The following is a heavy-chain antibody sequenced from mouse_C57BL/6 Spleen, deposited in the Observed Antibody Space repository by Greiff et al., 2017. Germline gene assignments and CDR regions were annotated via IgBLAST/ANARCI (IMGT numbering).Heavy chain of an antibody. V-gene: IGHV1-80*01. CDR1: GYAFSSYW. D-gene: IGHD1-1*01. CDR2: IYPGDGDT. CDR3: ARERDYYGSSYNYAMDY. Sequence: VQLQESGAELVKPGASVKISCKASGYAFSSYWMNWVKQRPGKGLEWIGQIYPGDGDTNYNGKFKGKATLTADKSSSTAYMQLSSLTSEDSAVYFCARERDYYGSSYNYAMDYWGQGTSVTVSS. J-gene: IGHJ4*01.